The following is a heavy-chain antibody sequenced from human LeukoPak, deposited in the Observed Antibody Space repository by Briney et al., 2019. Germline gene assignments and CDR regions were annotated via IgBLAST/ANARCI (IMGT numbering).Heavy chain of an antibody. CDR1: GYTFTCYY. Sequence: ASVKVSCKASGYTFTCYYMHWVRQAPGQGLEWMGWINPNSGGTNYAQKFQGRVTMTRDTSISTAYMELSRLRSDDTAVYYCARGYIVVVPAATSWFDPWGQGTLVTVSS. V-gene: IGHV1-2*02. D-gene: IGHD2-2*01. J-gene: IGHJ5*02. CDR3: ARGYIVVVPAATSWFDP. CDR2: INPNSGGT.